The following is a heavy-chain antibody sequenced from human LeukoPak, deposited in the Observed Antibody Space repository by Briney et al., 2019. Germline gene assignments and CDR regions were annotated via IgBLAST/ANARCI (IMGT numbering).Heavy chain of an antibody. V-gene: IGHV1-46*01. Sequence: ASVTVSCKPSGYTFTSYYMHWLRQAPGQGLEWMGIINPSGGGTTYAQKFQGRVTMTRDTSTSTVYMEMSSLRSEDTAVYYCARTAPDMITFGGVIVGNYFDYWGQGTLVTVSS. CDR3: ARTAPDMITFGGVIVGNYFDY. J-gene: IGHJ4*02. CDR1: GYTFTSYY. D-gene: IGHD3-16*02. CDR2: INPSGGGT.